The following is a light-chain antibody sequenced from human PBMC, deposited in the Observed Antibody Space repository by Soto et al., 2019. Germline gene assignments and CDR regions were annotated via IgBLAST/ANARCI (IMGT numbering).Light chain of an antibody. CDR2: GAS. V-gene: IGKV3-20*01. J-gene: IGKJ3*01. CDR3: QQYGSTPRFT. CDR1: QSVSSSY. Sequence: EIVLTQSPGTLSLSPGERATLSCRASQSVSSSYLAWYQQKPDQAPRLLISGASSRATVIPDRCSGSGSGTDFTLTISSLEPAEFSVYYCQQYGSTPRFTFGPGTKVDIK.